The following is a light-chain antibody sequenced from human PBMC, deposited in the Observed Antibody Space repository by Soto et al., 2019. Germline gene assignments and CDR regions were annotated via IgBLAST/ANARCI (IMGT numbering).Light chain of an antibody. CDR3: CSYAGSYTYV. CDR1: SSDVGGYNY. J-gene: IGLJ1*01. CDR2: DVT. V-gene: IGLV2-11*01. Sequence: QSVLTQPRSVSGSTGQSVTISCTGTSSDVGGYNYVSWYQQHPGKAPKLMIYDVTQRPSGVPDRFSGSKSANTASLTISGLQAEDEADYYCCSYAGSYTYVFGTGTKVTVL.